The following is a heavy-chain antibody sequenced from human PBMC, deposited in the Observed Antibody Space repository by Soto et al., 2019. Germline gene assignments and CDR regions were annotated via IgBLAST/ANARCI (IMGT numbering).Heavy chain of an antibody. Sequence: QVQLVESGGGVVQPGRSLRLSCAASGFTFSSYAMHWVRQAPGKGLEWVAVISYDGSNKYYADSVKGRFTISRDNSKNTLYLQMNSLRAEDTAVYYCARDMGPCDSYDAFDIWGQGTMVTVSS. D-gene: IGHD2-21*02. CDR1: GFTFSSYA. CDR3: ARDMGPCDSYDAFDI. V-gene: IGHV3-30-3*01. J-gene: IGHJ3*02. CDR2: ISYDGSNK.